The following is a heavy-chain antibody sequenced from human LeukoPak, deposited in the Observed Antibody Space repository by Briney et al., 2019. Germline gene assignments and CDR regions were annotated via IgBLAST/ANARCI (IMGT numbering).Heavy chain of an antibody. D-gene: IGHD1-26*01. Sequence: GETLRLSCAASGFTFSDYAMNWVRQAPGKGLEWLSYISTSSTTIYYADSVKGRFTTSRDNAKNSPYLQMNSLRDEDTAVYYCARDYYSGTSSTGYWGHGTLVT. CDR1: GFTFSDYA. J-gene: IGHJ4*01. V-gene: IGHV3-48*02. CDR2: ISTSSTTI. CDR3: ARDYYSGTSSTGY.